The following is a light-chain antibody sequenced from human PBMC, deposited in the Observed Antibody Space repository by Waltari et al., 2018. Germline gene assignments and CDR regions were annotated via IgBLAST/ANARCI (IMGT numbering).Light chain of an antibody. J-gene: IGLJ3*02. CDR3: QSFDSSLSASV. CDR1: SSNVGAGYD. CDR2: GNT. Sequence: QSVLTQPPSLSGAPGQQVPIPFTAGSSNVGAGYDVQWYQQFPGTAPKLLIFGNTNRPAGVPGRFSGSRSGTSASLAIAGLQSEDEAVYYCQSFDSSLSASVFGGGTKLTVL. V-gene: IGLV1-40*01.